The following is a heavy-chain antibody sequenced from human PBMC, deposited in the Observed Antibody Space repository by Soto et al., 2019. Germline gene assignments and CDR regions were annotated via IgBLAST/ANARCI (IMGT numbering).Heavy chain of an antibody. Sequence: SETLSLTCAVYGGSFSGYHWTWIRQPPGKGLEWIGEINDSGSTNYNPSLKSRVTISVDTSKNQFSLKVTSVTAADTAVYYCAREMREWLTDYWGQGNLVTSPQ. CDR3: AREMREWLTDY. CDR1: GGSFSGYH. V-gene: IGHV4-34*01. J-gene: IGHJ4*02. CDR2: INDSGST. D-gene: IGHD6-19*01.